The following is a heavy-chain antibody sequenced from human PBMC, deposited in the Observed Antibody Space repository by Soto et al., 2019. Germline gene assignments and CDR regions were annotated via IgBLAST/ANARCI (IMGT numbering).Heavy chain of an antibody. CDR1: GFTCSSYW. D-gene: IGHD2-2*01. Sequence: EVQVVESGGGFVQPGGSLTLSCVASGFTCSSYWMSWVRQAPGKGLEWVAKIKQEGTERHSRDSVKGRFTISRDNAKNSLELLMNSLHTEDTALYYCGRDGPLSSPTSGWFDPWGQGTLVIVSS. CDR3: GRDGPLSSPTSGWFDP. CDR2: IKQEGTER. V-gene: IGHV3-7*05. J-gene: IGHJ5*02.